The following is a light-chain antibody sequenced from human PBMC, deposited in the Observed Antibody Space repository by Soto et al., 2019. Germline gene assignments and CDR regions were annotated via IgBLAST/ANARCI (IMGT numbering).Light chain of an antibody. J-gene: IGKJ3*01. V-gene: IGKV3-20*01. CDR3: QQYGSSLFT. CDR1: QSVSSSY. Sequence: EIVLTQSPGTLSLSPGERATLSSRASQSVSSSYLAWYQQKPGQAPRLLIYGASSRATGIPDRFSGSGSGTDFTLTICRLEPEDFAVYYCQQYGSSLFTFGPGTKVDIK. CDR2: GAS.